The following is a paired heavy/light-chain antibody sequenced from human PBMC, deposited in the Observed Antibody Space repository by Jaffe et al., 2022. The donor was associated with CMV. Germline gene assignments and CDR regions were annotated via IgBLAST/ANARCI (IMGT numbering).Light chain of an antibody. CDR1: SSDVGGYNY. J-gene: IGLJ2*01. V-gene: IGLV2-14*03. Sequence: QSALTQPASVSGSPGQSITISCTGTSSDVGGYNYVSWYQRHPDKAPKLMIYDVTNRPSGISNRFSGSKSGNTASLTISGLQAEDEADYFCSSYTSSHALGVVFGGGTKLTVL. CDR3: SSYTSSHALGVV. CDR2: DVT.
Heavy chain of an antibody. D-gene: IGHD1-26*01. CDR3: ASRKVGDKYFDL. Sequence: QVQLVQSGPEVKKPGASVKVSCKAPRYIFSDYYMHWVRQAPGQGLEWMGVIDPSGGRATYSQKFQGRVTMTTDTSTGTLYMDLSRLSSEDTAFYYCASRKVGDKYFDLWGRGTLVTVSS. CDR2: IDPSGGRA. J-gene: IGHJ2*01. CDR1: RYIFSDYY. V-gene: IGHV1-46*01.